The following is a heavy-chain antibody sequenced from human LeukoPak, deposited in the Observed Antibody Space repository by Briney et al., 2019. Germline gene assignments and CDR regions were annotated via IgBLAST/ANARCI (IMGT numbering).Heavy chain of an antibody. CDR3: AKDIAVAGNGDY. V-gene: IGHV3-23*01. CDR2: ISGSGDST. CDR1: GFTFSTYA. D-gene: IGHD6-19*01. J-gene: IGHJ4*02. Sequence: PGGSLRLSCAASGFTFSTYAMSWVRQAPGKGLEWVSAISGSGDSTYYADSVKGRFTISRDNSKNTLYLQMNSLRAEDTAVYYCAKDIAVAGNGDYWGQGILVTVSS.